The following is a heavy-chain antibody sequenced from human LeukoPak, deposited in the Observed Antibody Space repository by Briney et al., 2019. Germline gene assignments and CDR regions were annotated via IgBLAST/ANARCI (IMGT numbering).Heavy chain of an antibody. V-gene: IGHV4-59*01. CDR3: ARGLAGTWIQLWYFDY. Sequence: SETLSLTRTVSGGSISTYYWSCIRQPPGKGLEWIGYIHYSGRTNYNPSLKSRGTISVDTSKYQFSLKLSSVTAADTGVYYCARGLAGTWIQLWYFDYWGQGTLVTVSS. CDR2: IHYSGRT. D-gene: IGHD5-18*01. J-gene: IGHJ4*02. CDR1: GGSISTYY.